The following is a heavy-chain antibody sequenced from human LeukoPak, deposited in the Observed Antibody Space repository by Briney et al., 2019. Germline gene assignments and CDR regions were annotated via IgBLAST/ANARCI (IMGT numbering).Heavy chain of an antibody. CDR2: ISSSSSTI. D-gene: IGHD6-13*01. CDR1: GFTFSSYS. CDR3: VRDDAAWLY. V-gene: IGHV3-48*04. Sequence: PGGSLRLSCAASGFTFSSYSMNWVRQAPGKGLEWVSYISSSSSTIYYEDSVKGRFTISRDDAKNSLYLQMNSLTVGDTAVYYCVRDDAAWLYWGRGALVTVS. J-gene: IGHJ4*02.